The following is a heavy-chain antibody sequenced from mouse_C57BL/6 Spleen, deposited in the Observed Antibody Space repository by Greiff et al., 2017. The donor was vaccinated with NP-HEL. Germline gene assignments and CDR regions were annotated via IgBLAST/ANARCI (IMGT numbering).Heavy chain of an antibody. CDR3: ARREDYYYGSSYGWFAY. CDR2: INPSSGYT. Sequence: QVQLQQSGAELAKPGASVKLSCKASGYTFTSYWMHWVKQRPGQGLEWIGYINPSSGYTKYNQKFKDKATLTADKSSSTAYMQLSSLTYEDSAVYCCARREDYYYGSSYGWFAYWGQGTLVTVSA. V-gene: IGHV1-7*01. J-gene: IGHJ3*01. D-gene: IGHD1-1*01. CDR1: GYTFTSYW.